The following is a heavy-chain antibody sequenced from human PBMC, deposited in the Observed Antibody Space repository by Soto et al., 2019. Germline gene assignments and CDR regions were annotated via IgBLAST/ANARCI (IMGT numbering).Heavy chain of an antibody. CDR1: GGSISSYY. J-gene: IGHJ6*02. Sequence: SETLSLTCTVSGGSISSYYWSWIRQPPGKGLEWIGYIYYSGSTNYNPSLKSRVTISVDTSKNQFSLKLSSVTAADTAVYYYARGTSQTVTTFFGSSYYYYGMDVWGQGTTVTVSS. D-gene: IGHD4-17*01. CDR2: IYYSGST. V-gene: IGHV4-59*01. CDR3: ARGTSQTVTTFFGSSYYYYGMDV.